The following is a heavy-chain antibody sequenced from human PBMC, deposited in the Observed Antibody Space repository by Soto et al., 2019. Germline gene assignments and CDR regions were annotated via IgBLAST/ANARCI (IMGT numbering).Heavy chain of an antibody. Sequence: ASVKVSCKASGYTFTIYYMHWVRQAPGQGLEWMGIINPSGGSTSYAQQFQGRVTMTRDTSTSTVYMELSSLRSEDTAVYYCARGRRDGYNYDAFDIWGQGTMVTVSS. D-gene: IGHD5-12*01. V-gene: IGHV1-46*01. CDR3: ARGRRDGYNYDAFDI. CDR2: INPSGGST. CDR1: GYTFTIYY. J-gene: IGHJ3*02.